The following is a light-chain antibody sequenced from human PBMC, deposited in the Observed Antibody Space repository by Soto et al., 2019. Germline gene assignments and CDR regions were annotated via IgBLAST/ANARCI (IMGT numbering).Light chain of an antibody. V-gene: IGKV3-11*01. CDR3: QQYENYWT. CDR2: DAS. Sequence: EIVLTQSPATLSLSPEERATLSSRASQSVSSYLAWYQQKPGQAPRLLIYDASTRATVIPARFSGSGSGTEFTLTISNLQPDDCATYYCQQYENYWTFGQGTKVDI. J-gene: IGKJ1*01. CDR1: QSVSSY.